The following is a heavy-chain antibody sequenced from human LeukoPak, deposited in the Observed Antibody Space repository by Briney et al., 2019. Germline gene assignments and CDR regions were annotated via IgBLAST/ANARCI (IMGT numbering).Heavy chain of an antibody. J-gene: IGHJ1*01. D-gene: IGHD3-22*01. Sequence: GASVKVSCKASGYTFTGYYMHWVRQAPGQGLEWMGWINPNSGGTNYAQKFQGRVTMTRDTSISTAYMELSRLGSDDTAVYYCAGNGGYYDSSGYEYFQHWGQGTLVTVSS. CDR1: GYTFTGYY. CDR3: AGNGGYYDSSGYEYFQH. CDR2: INPNSGGT. V-gene: IGHV1-2*02.